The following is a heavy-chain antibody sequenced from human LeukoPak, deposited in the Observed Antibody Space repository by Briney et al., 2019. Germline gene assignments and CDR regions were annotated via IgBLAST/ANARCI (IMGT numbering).Heavy chain of an antibody. D-gene: IGHD3-10*01. CDR1: GFTFDDYT. Sequence: GGSLRLSCAASGFTFDDYTMHWVRQAPGKGLEWVSLISWDGGSTYYADSVKGRFTISRDNSKNSLYLQMNSLRTEDTALYYCAKDIARMVRGVAFDYWGQGTLVTVSS. V-gene: IGHV3-43*01. CDR3: AKDIARMVRGVAFDY. J-gene: IGHJ4*02. CDR2: ISWDGGST.